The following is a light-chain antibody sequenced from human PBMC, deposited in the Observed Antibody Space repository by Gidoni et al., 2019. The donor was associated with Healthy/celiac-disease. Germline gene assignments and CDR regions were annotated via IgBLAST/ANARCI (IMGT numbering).Light chain of an antibody. Sequence: SYELTQPPSVSVSPGQTASITCSGDKLGDKYACWYQQKPGQSPVLVIYQDNKRPSGIPERFSGSNSGNTATLTISGTQAIDEADYYCQAWDSSKVFGGGTKLTVL. V-gene: IGLV3-1*01. CDR1: KLGDKY. CDR3: QAWDSSKV. CDR2: QDN. J-gene: IGLJ3*02.